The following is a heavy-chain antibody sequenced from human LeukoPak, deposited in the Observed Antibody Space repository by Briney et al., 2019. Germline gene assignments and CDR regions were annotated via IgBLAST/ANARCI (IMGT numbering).Heavy chain of an antibody. CDR1: GFTFSNFG. V-gene: IGHV3-21*01. CDR3: ARDRAWIQLMPDY. J-gene: IGHJ4*02. CDR2: ISSTSKYI. Sequence: GGSLRLSCEASGFTFSNFGMNWVRQAPGKGLKWVSSISSTSKYIHYADSVKGRFTISRDNAKNSLYLQMNSLRDDDTAVYFCARDRAWIQLMPDYWGQGTLVAVSS. D-gene: IGHD5-18*01.